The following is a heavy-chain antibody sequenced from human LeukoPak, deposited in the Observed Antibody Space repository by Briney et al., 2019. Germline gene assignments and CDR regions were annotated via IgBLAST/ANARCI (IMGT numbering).Heavy chain of an antibody. V-gene: IGHV4-39*07. CDR1: GGSISSSSYY. CDR3: ARVGDSNLYYYYYYYMDV. D-gene: IGHD4-11*01. J-gene: IGHJ6*03. CDR2: IYYSGST. Sequence: SSETLSLTCTVSGGSISSSSYYWGWIRQPPGKGLEWIGSIYYSGSTYYNPSLKSRVTISVDTSKNQFSLKLSSVTAADTAVYYCARVGDSNLYYYYYYYMDVWGQGTLVTVSS.